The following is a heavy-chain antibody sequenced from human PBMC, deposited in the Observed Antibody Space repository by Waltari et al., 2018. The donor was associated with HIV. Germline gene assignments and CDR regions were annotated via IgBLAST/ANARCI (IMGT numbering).Heavy chain of an antibody. CDR3: ARDRPITMIVVVQPTLVY. CDR2: VSAYNGNT. Sequence: QVQLVQSGAEVKKPGASVKVSCMASGYTFTSYGISWERQAPGQWLEWMGWVSAYNGNTNYAQKLQGRVTMTTDTSTSTAYMELRSLRSDDTAVYYCARDRPITMIVVVQPTLVYWGQGTLVTVSS. D-gene: IGHD3-22*01. CDR1: GYTFTSYG. J-gene: IGHJ4*02. V-gene: IGHV1-18*01.